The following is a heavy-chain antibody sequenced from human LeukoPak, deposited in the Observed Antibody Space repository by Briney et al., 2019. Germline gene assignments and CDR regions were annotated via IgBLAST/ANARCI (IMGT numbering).Heavy chain of an antibody. V-gene: IGHV1-2*02. Sequence: ASVKVSCKASGYTFTGYYMHWVRQAPGQGLEWMGWINPNSGGTNYAQKFQGRVTMTRDTSISTAYMELSRLRSDDTAVYYCARDKYSSSWYYFDYWGQGTLVTVSS. CDR2: INPNSGGT. J-gene: IGHJ4*02. CDR1: GYTFTGYY. D-gene: IGHD6-13*01. CDR3: ARDKYSSSWYYFDY.